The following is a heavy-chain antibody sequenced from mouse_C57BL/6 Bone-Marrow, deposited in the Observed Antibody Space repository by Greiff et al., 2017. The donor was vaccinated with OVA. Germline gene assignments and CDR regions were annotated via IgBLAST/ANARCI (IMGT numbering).Heavy chain of an antibody. V-gene: IGHV1-59*01. CDR2: IDPSDSYT. Sequence: QVQLQQPGAELVRPGTSVKLSCKASGYTFTSYWMHWVKQRPGQGLEWIGVIDPSDSYTNYNQKFKGKATLTVDTSSSTAYMQLSSLTSEDSAVYYCARRIISYGSSGDWYFDVWGTGTTVTVSS. J-gene: IGHJ1*03. D-gene: IGHD1-1*01. CDR3: ARRIISYGSSGDWYFDV. CDR1: GYTFTSYW.